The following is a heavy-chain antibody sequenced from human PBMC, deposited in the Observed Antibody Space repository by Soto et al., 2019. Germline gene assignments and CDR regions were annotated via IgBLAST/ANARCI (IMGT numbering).Heavy chain of an antibody. J-gene: IGHJ5*02. CDR1: GGSISSGGYS. CDR2: IYHSGST. D-gene: IGHD3-22*01. Sequence: QVQLQQWGAGLLKPSQTLSLTCAVSGGSISSGGYSWSWIRQPPGKGLEWIGYIYHSGSTYYNPSLKSRVTISVDRSKNQFSLKLSSVTAADTAVYYCARGPTMIVSLYNWFDPWGQGTLVTVSS. CDR3: ARGPTMIVSLYNWFDP. V-gene: IGHV4-30-2*01.